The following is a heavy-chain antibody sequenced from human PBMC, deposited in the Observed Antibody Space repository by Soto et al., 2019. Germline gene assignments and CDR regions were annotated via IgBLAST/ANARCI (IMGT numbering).Heavy chain of an antibody. V-gene: IGHV3-74*01. CDR3: ATAEVDH. Sequence: GGSLRLSCAASGFTFGNHWMHWVRQAPGKGLEWVSRVISDGNTIDYADSVKGRFTVSRDNAKSTLYLQMNSLRAEDTAVYYCATAEVDHWGPGTLVTVSS. CDR1: GFTFGNHW. CDR2: VISDGNTI. J-gene: IGHJ5*02.